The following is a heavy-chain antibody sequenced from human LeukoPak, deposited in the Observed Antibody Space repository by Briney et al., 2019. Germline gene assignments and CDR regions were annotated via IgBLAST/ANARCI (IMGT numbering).Heavy chain of an antibody. D-gene: IGHD6-13*01. Sequence: PSETLSLTCTVSGGSISSSNYYWDWIRQPPGKGLKWIGSIYYSGSTYYNPSLKSRVTISVDTSKNQFSLKLSSVTAADTAVYYCARRYRSSWNTGGWFDPWGQGTLVTVSS. CDR2: IYYSGST. V-gene: IGHV4-39*01. CDR3: ARRYRSSWNTGGWFDP. CDR1: GGSISSSNYY. J-gene: IGHJ5*02.